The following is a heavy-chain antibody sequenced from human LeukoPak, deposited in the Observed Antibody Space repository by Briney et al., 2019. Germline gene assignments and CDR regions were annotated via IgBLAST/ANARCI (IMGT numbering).Heavy chain of an antibody. Sequence: GGSVRLSCAASGFTFSSYGMQWVRQAPGKGLEWVAVIWNDGSNKYYADSVKGRFTISRDNSKNTLYLQMNSLRAEDTAVYYCARDLRHGRYYDILTGWAASYYYWMDVWGKGTTVTVSS. D-gene: IGHD3-9*01. CDR2: IWNDGSNK. CDR3: ARDLRHGRYYDILTGWAASYYYWMDV. V-gene: IGHV3-33*01. J-gene: IGHJ6*04. CDR1: GFTFSSYG.